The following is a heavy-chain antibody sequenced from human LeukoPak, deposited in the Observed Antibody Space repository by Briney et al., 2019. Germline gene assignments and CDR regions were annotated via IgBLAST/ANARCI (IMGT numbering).Heavy chain of an antibody. CDR2: IRDDGSDK. J-gene: IGHJ4*02. V-gene: IGHV3-7*01. CDR1: GFTFSSYW. Sequence: GGSLRLSCAVSGFTFSSYWMTWVRQAPGKGLEWMANIRDDGSDKYYVDSVKGRFTISRDNAQNTLLLQMDSLRVEDTAVYYCVRHTRRSPGDYWGQGTLVTVST. D-gene: IGHD1-26*01. CDR3: VRHTRRSPGDY.